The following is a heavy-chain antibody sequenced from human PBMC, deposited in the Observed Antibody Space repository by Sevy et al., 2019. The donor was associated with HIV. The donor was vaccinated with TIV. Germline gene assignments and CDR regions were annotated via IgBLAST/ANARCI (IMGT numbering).Heavy chain of an antibody. Sequence: GGSLRLSCAASGFTFDEYAMFWVRQVPGKGLEWVSGITWSSNSIDYGDSVKGRFTISRDNAKNSLYLQMNSLRVEDTAFYYCVKGTMEAKMDLYDPLDIWGQWTMVTVSS. CDR3: VKGTMEAKMDLYDPLDI. J-gene: IGHJ3*02. CDR2: ITWSSNSI. CDR1: GFTFDEYA. D-gene: IGHD3-10*01. V-gene: IGHV3-9*01.